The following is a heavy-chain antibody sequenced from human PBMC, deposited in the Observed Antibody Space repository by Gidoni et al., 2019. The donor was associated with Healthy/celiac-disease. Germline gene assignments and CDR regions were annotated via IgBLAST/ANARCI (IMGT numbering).Heavy chain of an antibody. V-gene: IGHV5-51*01. Sequence: EVQLVQSGAEVKKPGASLKISCKGSGYSFTSYWIGWVRQMPGKGLEWMGIIYPGDSDTRYSPSFQGQVTISADKSISTAYLQWSSLKASDTAMYYCARPSGSSSWGYYFDYWGQGTLVTVSS. D-gene: IGHD6-6*01. CDR2: IYPGDSDT. J-gene: IGHJ4*02. CDR1: GYSFTSYW. CDR3: ARPSGSSSWGYYFDY.